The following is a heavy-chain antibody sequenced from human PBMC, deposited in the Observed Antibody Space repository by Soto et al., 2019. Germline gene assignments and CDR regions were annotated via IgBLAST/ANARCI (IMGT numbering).Heavy chain of an antibody. J-gene: IGHJ6*02. CDR1: GFTFSSYA. Sequence: QVQLVESGGGVVQPGRSLRLSCAASGFTFSSYAMHWVRQAPDKGLEWVAVISYDGSNKYYADSVKGRFTISRDNSKNTLYLQMNSLRAEDTAEYYCAREVPAAEGTYGMDVWGQGTTVTVSS. V-gene: IGHV3-30-3*01. CDR3: AREVPAAEGTYGMDV. D-gene: IGHD2-2*01. CDR2: ISYDGSNK.